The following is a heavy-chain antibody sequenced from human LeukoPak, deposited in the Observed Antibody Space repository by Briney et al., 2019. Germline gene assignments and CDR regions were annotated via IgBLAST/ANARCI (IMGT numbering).Heavy chain of an antibody. CDR2: INPSGGST. CDR1: GYTFTSYY. V-gene: IGHV1-46*01. D-gene: IGHD3-10*01. CDR3: AREARLDYYGSGPGDY. J-gene: IGHJ4*02. Sequence: ASVKVSCKASGYTFTSYYMHWVRQAPGQGLEWMGIINPSGGSTSYAQKFQGRVTMTRDMSTSTVYMELSGLRSEDTAVYYCAREARLDYYGSGPGDYWGQGTLVTVSS.